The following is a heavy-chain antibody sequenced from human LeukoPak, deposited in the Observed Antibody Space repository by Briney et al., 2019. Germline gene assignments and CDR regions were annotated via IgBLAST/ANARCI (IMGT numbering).Heavy chain of an antibody. J-gene: IGHJ4*02. CDR1: GSTFSKYA. D-gene: IGHD4-17*01. Sequence: GGSLRLSCAASGSTFSKYAMSWVRQAPGKGLEWVSAISPSDGNTFYADSVKGRFTISRDNSMNTLSLHMNSLRAEDTALYYCAKDSSVPYGITEWGQGTLVTVSS. V-gene: IGHV3-23*01. CDR3: AKDSSVPYGITE. CDR2: ISPSDGNT.